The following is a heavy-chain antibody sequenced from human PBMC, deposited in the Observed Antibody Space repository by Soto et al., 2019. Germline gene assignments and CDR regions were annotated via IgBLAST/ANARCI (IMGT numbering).Heavy chain of an antibody. CDR3: AKDRVNMVPGDYFDY. Sequence: PGGSLRLSCAASGFTFSSYGMHWVRQAPGKGLEWVAVISYDGSNKYYADSVKGRFTISRDNSKNTLYLQMNSLRAEDTAVYYCAKDRVNMVPGDYFDYWGQGTLVTVSS. V-gene: IGHV3-30*18. CDR2: ISYDGSNK. CDR1: GFTFSSYG. D-gene: IGHD3-10*01. J-gene: IGHJ4*02.